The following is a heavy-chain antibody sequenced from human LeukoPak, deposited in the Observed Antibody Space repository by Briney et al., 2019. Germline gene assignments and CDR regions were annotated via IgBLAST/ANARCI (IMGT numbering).Heavy chain of an antibody. CDR1: GFTFSSHG. V-gene: IGHV3-30*18. Sequence: GGSLRLSCAASGFTFSSHGMHWVRQAPGKGLEWVAVILNDGSSKYYADSVKGRFTISRDNSKNTLYLQMNSLRAEDTAVYYCAKDRVGCSGDSCYAGNFDYWGQGTLVTVSS. J-gene: IGHJ4*02. D-gene: IGHD2-15*01. CDR2: ILNDGSSK. CDR3: AKDRVGCSGDSCYAGNFDY.